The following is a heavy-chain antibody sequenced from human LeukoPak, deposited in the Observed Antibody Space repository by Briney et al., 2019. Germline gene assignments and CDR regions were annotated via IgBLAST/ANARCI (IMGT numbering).Heavy chain of an antibody. V-gene: IGHV4-59*01. J-gene: IGHJ5*02. Sequence: SETLSLTCTVSGDSISSYYWSWIRQPPGKRLKWIGYIYYSGSTNHNPSLKSRVSISVDTSKNQFSLKLSSVTAADTAVYYCARGIGMYSSTWYWFDPWGQGILVTVSS. CDR2: IYYSGST. CDR1: GDSISSYY. D-gene: IGHD6-13*01. CDR3: ARGIGMYSSTWYWFDP.